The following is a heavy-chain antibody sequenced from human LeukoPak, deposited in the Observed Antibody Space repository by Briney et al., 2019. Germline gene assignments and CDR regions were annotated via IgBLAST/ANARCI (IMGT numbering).Heavy chain of an antibody. V-gene: IGHV3-30-3*01. D-gene: IGHD3-10*01. CDR3: ARVGYYSSGPFSYFDY. J-gene: IGHJ4*02. Sequence: GGSLKLSCAASGFTFSRYAMHWVRQAPSKGLELVAVISYDGSNEYYAESVKGRFTISRDSSENTLYLEMNSLRVEETAVYYCARVGYYSSGPFSYFDYWGQGTLVTVCS. CDR1: GFTFSRYA. CDR2: ISYDGSNE.